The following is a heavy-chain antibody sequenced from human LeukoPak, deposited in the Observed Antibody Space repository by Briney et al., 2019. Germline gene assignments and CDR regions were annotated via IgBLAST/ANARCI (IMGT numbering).Heavy chain of an antibody. V-gene: IGHV3-74*01. CDR3: ARDWVYKIDY. CDR2: ISHDGII. D-gene: IGHD5-24*01. Sequence: GGSLRLSCETAGFTFSSYVVHWVRRTPGKGLVWVSRISHDGIISYADSVKGRFTISRDNAKNTLILQMNSLRVEDTAVYYCARDWVYKIDYWGRGTLVTVSS. J-gene: IGHJ4*02. CDR1: GFTFSSYV.